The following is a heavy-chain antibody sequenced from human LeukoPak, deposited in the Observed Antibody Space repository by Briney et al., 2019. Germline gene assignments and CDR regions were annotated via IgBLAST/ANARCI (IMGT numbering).Heavy chain of an antibody. Sequence: GGSLRLSCAASGFTVSSNYMSWVRQAPGKGLEWVSVIYSGGSTYYADSVKGRFTISRDNSKNTLYLEMNSLRAEDTAVFYCATAVNRDGSGWYWYFDLWGRGTLVTVSS. CDR1: GFTVSSNY. CDR2: IYSGGST. CDR3: ATAVNRDGSGWYWYFDL. J-gene: IGHJ2*01. V-gene: IGHV3-53*01. D-gene: IGHD6-19*01.